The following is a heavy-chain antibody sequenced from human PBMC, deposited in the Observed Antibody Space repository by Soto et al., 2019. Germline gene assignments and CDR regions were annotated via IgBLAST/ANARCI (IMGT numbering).Heavy chain of an antibody. CDR3: ARGGYSSSWYPDYFDY. J-gene: IGHJ4*02. CDR1: GFTFSSYW. D-gene: IGHD6-13*01. V-gene: IGHV3-74*01. CDR2: INSDGSST. Sequence: GGSLRLSCAASGFTFSSYWMHWVRQAPGKGLVWVSRINSDGSSTSYADSVKGRFTISRDNAKNTLYLQMNSLRAEDTAVYYCARGGYSSSWYPDYFDYWGQGTLVTVSS.